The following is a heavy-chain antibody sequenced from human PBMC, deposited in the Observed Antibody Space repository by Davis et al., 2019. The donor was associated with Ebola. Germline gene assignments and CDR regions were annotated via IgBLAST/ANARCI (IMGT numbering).Heavy chain of an antibody. Sequence: PSETLSLTCAVYGGSFSGYYWSWIRQPPGKGLEWIGEINHSGSTNYNPSLKSRVTISVDTSKNQFSLKLISVTAADTAVYYCARDRHSSGWYLGYGMDVWGQGTTVTVSS. CDR2: INHSGST. D-gene: IGHD6-19*01. CDR3: ARDRHSSGWYLGYGMDV. J-gene: IGHJ6*02. V-gene: IGHV4-34*01. CDR1: GGSFSGYY.